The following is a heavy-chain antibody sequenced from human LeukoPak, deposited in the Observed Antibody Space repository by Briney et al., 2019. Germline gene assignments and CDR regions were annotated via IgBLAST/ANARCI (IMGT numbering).Heavy chain of an antibody. CDR2: IYYSGST. CDR3: ARVDIAAAGTNWFDP. J-gene: IGHJ5*02. V-gene: IGHV4-59*01. D-gene: IGHD6-13*01. CDR1: GGSISSYY. Sequence: SETLSLTCTVSGGSISSYYWSWIRQPPGKGLEWIGYIYYSGSTNHNPSLKSRVTISVDTSKNQFSLKLSSVTAADTAVYYCARVDIAAAGTNWFDPWGQGTLVTVSS.